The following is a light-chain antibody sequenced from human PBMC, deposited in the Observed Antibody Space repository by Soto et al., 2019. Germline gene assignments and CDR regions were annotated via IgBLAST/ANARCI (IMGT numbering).Light chain of an antibody. Sequence: DIQMTQSPSSLSASVGDRVTITCRASQSISSYLNWYQQKPGKAPKLLLYAASSLQSGVPSRFSGSGSGTDFTLTITSLQPEDPATYYCQQNYSTPMYTFGQGTKLEIK. V-gene: IGKV1-39*01. CDR1: QSISSY. CDR3: QQNYSTPMYT. CDR2: AAS. J-gene: IGKJ2*01.